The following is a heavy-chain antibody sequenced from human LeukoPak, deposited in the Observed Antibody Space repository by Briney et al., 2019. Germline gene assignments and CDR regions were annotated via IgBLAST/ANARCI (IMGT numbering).Heavy chain of an antibody. D-gene: IGHD3-22*01. CDR1: GFTVSSNY. CDR3: ARDKGGYYDSSGYFGWIDP. CDR2: IYSGGST. J-gene: IGHJ5*02. V-gene: IGHV3-53*01. Sequence: GGSLRLSCAASGFTVSSNYMSWVRQAPGKGLEWVSVIYSGGSTYYADSVKGRFTISRDNSKNTLYLQMNSLRAEDTAVYYCARDKGGYYDSSGYFGWIDPWGQGTLVTVSS.